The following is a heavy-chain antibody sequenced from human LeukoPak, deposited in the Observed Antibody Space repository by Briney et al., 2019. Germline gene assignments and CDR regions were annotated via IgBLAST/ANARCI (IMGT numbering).Heavy chain of an antibody. Sequence: LAGGSLRLSGAASGFTFSSFWMLWVRQAPGKGRVWVSRINSDGSSTSYADSVKGRFTITRDNAKNTLYLQMNSLRAEDTAVYYCGRSSYPYYFDYWGQGTLVTVSS. V-gene: IGHV3-74*01. CDR1: GFTFSSFW. CDR2: INSDGSST. CDR3: GRSSYPYYFDY. J-gene: IGHJ4*02. D-gene: IGHD6-13*01.